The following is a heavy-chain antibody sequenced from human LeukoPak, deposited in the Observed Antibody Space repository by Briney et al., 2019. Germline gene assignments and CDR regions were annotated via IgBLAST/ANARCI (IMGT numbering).Heavy chain of an antibody. J-gene: IGHJ4*02. Sequence: PGGSLRLSCAASGFTFSTSWMVWVRQAPGKGLEWVATIKPDGSETYYVDPVKGRFTISGDNAKNSLYLQVNSLRAEDTAVYYCARDLSSAFDYWGQGSLVIVSS. CDR3: ARDLSSAFDY. V-gene: IGHV3-7*01. CDR2: IKPDGSET. CDR1: GFTFSTSW. D-gene: IGHD6-13*01.